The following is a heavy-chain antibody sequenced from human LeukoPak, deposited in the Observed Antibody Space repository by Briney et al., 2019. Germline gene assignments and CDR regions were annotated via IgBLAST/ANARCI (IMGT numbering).Heavy chain of an antibody. D-gene: IGHD3-22*01. CDR3: ARALTYYYDSSGYYEVRPFDY. J-gene: IGHJ4*02. CDR2: IIPIFGTA. CDR1: GGTFSSYA. V-gene: IGHV1-69*05. Sequence: ASVKVSCKASGGTFSSYAISWVRQAPGQGLEWMGRIIPIFGTANYAQKFQGRVTITTDESTSTAYMELSSLRSDDTAVYYCARALTYYYDSSGYYEVRPFDYWGQGTLVTVSS.